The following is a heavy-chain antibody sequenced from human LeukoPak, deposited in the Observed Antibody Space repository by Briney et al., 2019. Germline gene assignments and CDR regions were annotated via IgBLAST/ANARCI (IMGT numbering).Heavy chain of an antibody. D-gene: IGHD5/OR15-5a*01. Sequence: GGSLRLSCAASGFTFSSYSMNWVRQAPGKGLEWVANIKQDGSEKYYVDSVKGRFTISRDNAKNSLYLQMNSLRAEDTAVYYCARCPVSSANYYYYYMDVWGKGTTVTVSS. CDR3: ARCPVSSANYYYYYMDV. CDR2: IKQDGSEK. CDR1: GFTFSSYS. V-gene: IGHV3-7*01. J-gene: IGHJ6*03.